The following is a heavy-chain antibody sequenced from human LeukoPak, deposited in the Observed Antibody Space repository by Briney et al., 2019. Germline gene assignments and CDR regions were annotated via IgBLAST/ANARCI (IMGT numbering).Heavy chain of an antibody. CDR2: INHSGST. CDR1: GGSFNGYY. V-gene: IGHV4-34*01. D-gene: IGHD3-22*01. Sequence: PSETLPLTCAVYGGSFNGYYWSWIRQPPGKGLEWIGEINHSGSTNYNPSLKSRVIVSIDTSKNQFSLKLSSVTAADTAVYYCARSDYYETSGYYLIDYWGQGTLVTVSS. J-gene: IGHJ4*02. CDR3: ARSDYYETSGYYLIDY.